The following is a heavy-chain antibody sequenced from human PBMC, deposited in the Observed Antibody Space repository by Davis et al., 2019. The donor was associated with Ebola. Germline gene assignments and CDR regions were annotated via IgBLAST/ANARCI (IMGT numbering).Heavy chain of an antibody. CDR1: GFTFSDYY. CDR3: AREAAVALFDY. Sequence: GGSLRLSCAASGFTFSDYYMSWIRQAPGKGLEWVSYISSSSSYTNYADSVKGRFTISRDNAKNSLYLQMNSLRAEDTAVYYCAREAAVALFDYWGQGTLVTVSS. V-gene: IGHV3-11*06. D-gene: IGHD6-19*01. J-gene: IGHJ4*02. CDR2: ISSSSSYT.